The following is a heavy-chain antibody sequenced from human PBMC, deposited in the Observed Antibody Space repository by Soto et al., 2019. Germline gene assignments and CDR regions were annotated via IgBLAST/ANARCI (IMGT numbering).Heavy chain of an antibody. D-gene: IGHD2-21*01. CDR3: QAEDGIRDL. V-gene: IGHV4-34*01. Sequence: KGKKWIGQVNHSGSTSYNPSLTCRVTISVDTSKNQFSLKLSSVTAADTAVFFFQAEDGIRDL. J-gene: IGHJ2*01. CDR2: VNHSGST.